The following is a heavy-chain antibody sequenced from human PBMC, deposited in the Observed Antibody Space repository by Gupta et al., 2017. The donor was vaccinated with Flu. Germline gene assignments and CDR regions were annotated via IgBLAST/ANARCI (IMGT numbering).Heavy chain of an antibody. Sequence: QVQLQQCGAGLLKPSQTLSLPCAVYGGSFSGYYWSWIRQPPGKRLEWIGEINHSGSTNYNPSLKSRVTISVDTSKNQFSLKLSSVTAADTAVDYCARGEAYCGGDCTIVAYNWFDPWGQGTLVTVSS. CDR3: ARGEAYCGGDCTIVAYNWFDP. CDR2: INHSGST. CDR1: GGSFSGYY. J-gene: IGHJ5*02. V-gene: IGHV4-34*01. D-gene: IGHD2-21*02.